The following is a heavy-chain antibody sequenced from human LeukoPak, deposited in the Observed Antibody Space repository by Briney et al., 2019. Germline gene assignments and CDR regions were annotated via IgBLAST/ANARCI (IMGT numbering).Heavy chain of an antibody. D-gene: IGHD1-26*01. V-gene: IGHV1-2*02. CDR1: NYTFTSYG. J-gene: IGHJ4*02. Sequence: ASVKVSCKAFNYTFTSYGISWVRQAPGQGLEWVGWMNPNNGGTYYAQKFQGRVTMTRDTSISTAYMELSWLKSDDTAVYYCARGRRILVGDTNAGDFFDYWGQGTLVTVSS. CDR2: MNPNNGGT. CDR3: ARGRRILVGDTNAGDFFDY.